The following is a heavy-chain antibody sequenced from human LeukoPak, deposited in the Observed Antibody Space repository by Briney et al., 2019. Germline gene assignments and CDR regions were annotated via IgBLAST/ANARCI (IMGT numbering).Heavy chain of an antibody. CDR1: GFTFSSYA. D-gene: IGHD3-10*01. CDR3: AKDRILWFGELSSGMDV. Sequence: GGSLGLSCAASGFTFSSYAMSWVRQAPGKGLEWVSAISGSGGSTYYADSVKGRFTISRDNSKNTLYLQMNSLRAEDTAVYYCAKDRILWFGELSSGMDVWGKGTTVTVSS. J-gene: IGHJ6*04. CDR2: ISGSGGST. V-gene: IGHV3-23*01.